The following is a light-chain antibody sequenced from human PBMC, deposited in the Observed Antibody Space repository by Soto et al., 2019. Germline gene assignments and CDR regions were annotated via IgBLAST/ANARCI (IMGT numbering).Light chain of an antibody. V-gene: IGLV1-51*02. Sequence: QSVLTQPPSVSAAPGQKVTISCSGSSSNIGNNYVSWYQHLPGTAPRLLIFENNKRPSGIPDRFSGSKSGTSATLAITGLQTGDEADYYCGTWDIRLYFNWVFGGGTKLTVL. CDR2: ENN. CDR1: SSNIGNNY. J-gene: IGLJ3*02. CDR3: GTWDIRLYFNWV.